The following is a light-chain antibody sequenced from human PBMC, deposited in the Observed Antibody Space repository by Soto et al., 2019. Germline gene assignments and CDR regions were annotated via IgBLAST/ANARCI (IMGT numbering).Light chain of an antibody. CDR3: HQYGISPPVT. V-gene: IGKV3-20*01. CDR1: QSVSSSY. CDR2: GAS. Sequence: EVVLTKSPGTLSLSPGERATLSCRASQSVSSSYLAWYQQKPGQCPRLLIHGASSRATGIPDRFSGSGSGTDFTLTINRLEPEDFAVYYCHQYGISPPVTFGQGTRLEI. J-gene: IGKJ5*01.